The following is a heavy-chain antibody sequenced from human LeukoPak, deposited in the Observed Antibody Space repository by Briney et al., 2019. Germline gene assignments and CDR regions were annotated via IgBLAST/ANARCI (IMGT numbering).Heavy chain of an antibody. CDR2: IIPVLNIT. V-gene: IGHV1-69*04. Sequence: SVKVSCKASGGMFRTSAITWVRQAPGQGLEWMGRIIPVLNITNYAQKFQGRVTITADTSTSTAYMELSSLRSEETAVYYCARDQGLTAPPPYGLDVWGQGTTVTVSS. CDR1: GGMFRTSA. J-gene: IGHJ6*02. CDR3: ARDQGLTAPPPYGLDV. D-gene: IGHD5-18*01.